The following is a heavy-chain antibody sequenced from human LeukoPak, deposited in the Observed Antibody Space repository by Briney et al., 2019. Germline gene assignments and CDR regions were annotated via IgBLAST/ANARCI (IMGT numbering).Heavy chain of an antibody. CDR3: ARVTVVVPPTQIWFDP. CDR2: INPNSGNT. CDR1: GYTFTSYD. J-gene: IGHJ5*02. V-gene: IGHV1-8*03. Sequence: ASVKVSCKASGYTFTSYDINWVRQATGQGLEWMGWINPNSGNTGYAQKFQGRVTITRNTSISTGYMELSSLRSEDTAVYYCARVTVVVPPTQIWFDPWGQGTLVTVSS. D-gene: IGHD2-2*01.